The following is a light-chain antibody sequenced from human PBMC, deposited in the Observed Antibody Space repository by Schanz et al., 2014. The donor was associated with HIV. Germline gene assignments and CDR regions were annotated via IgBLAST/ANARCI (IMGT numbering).Light chain of an antibody. CDR2: HVS. V-gene: IGLV2-14*03. Sequence: QSALTQPASVSGSPGQSITISCTGTSSNVGGYDYVSWYQQHPGKAPNLIIYHVSNRPSVVPDRFSGSKSGNTASLTVSGLQADDEADYYCNSYTSKNTPIFGGGTKLTVL. J-gene: IGLJ2*01. CDR1: SSNVGGYDY. CDR3: NSYTSKNTPI.